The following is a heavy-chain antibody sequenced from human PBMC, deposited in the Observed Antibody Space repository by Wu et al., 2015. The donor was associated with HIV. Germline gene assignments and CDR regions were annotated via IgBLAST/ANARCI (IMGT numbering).Heavy chain of an antibody. CDR2: IIPLFDTS. Sequence: QVRLVQSGAEVKKPGSSVKVSCKASGGTFSGFALSWVRQTPGQGLEWVGGIIPLFDTSHSAQNFRDRVTITADESTSTAYMELNSLTFEDTAVYYCARVAGSSWYREFDMWGQGTMVTVSS. CDR3: ARVAGSSWYREFDM. D-gene: IGHD6-13*01. J-gene: IGHJ3*02. V-gene: IGHV1-69*12. CDR1: GGTFSGFA.